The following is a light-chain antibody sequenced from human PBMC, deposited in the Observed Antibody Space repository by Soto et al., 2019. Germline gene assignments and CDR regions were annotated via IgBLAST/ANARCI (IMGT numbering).Light chain of an antibody. Sequence: ILLTQSPGTLSLSPGERVSLSCRASQSIAWNTLAWFQQKPGQAPRLLIYQTSARAAGIPDRFSGSGSGTDFTLAISRLEPEDFAVFYCHHYGSTPYIFGQGTKLELK. V-gene: IGKV3-20*01. J-gene: IGKJ2*01. CDR1: QSIAWNT. CDR3: HHYGSTPYI. CDR2: QTS.